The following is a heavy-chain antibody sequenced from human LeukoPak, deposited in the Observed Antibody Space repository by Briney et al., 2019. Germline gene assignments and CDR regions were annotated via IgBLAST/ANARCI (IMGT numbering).Heavy chain of an antibody. J-gene: IGHJ5*02. CDR1: GFTFSSYS. Sequence: GGSLRLSCAASGFTFSSYSMSWVRQAPGKGLEWVSVISDSGGYTSYADSVKGRFTISRDNSKNTLYLQMNSLRAEDTAVYYCARAAKYDILTGFGPWGQGTLVTVSS. CDR3: ARAAKYDILTGFGP. D-gene: IGHD3-9*01. V-gene: IGHV3-23*01. CDR2: ISDSGGYT.